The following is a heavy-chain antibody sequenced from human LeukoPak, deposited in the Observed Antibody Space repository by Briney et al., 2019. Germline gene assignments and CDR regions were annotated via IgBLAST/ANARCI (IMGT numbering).Heavy chain of an antibody. J-gene: IGHJ4*02. V-gene: IGHV1-18*01. CDR2: ISAYNGKT. CDR3: ARDLDYVTTYGDY. Sequence: AASVKVSCKSSGYTFSIYGFTWVRHAPGQGLEWMGWISAYNGKTLYAEKLQGRVTMTTDTSTSTAYMELRSLRSDDTAVYYCARDLDYVTTYGDYWGQGTLVTVSS. D-gene: IGHD3-16*01. CDR1: GYTFSIYG.